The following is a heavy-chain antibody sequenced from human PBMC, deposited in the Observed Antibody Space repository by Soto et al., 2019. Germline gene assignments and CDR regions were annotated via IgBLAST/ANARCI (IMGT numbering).Heavy chain of an antibody. D-gene: IGHD4-17*01. J-gene: IGHJ4*02. Sequence: EVQLVESGGGLVKPGGSLRLSCAASGFTFSSYSMNWVRQAPGKGLEWVSSISSSSSYIYYADSVKGRFTISRDNAKNSLYLQMNSLRAEDTAVYCGARDLFDCGDYGGFDYWGQGTLVTVSS. V-gene: IGHV3-21*01. CDR1: GFTFSSYS. CDR2: ISSSSSYI. CDR3: ARDLFDCGDYGGFDY.